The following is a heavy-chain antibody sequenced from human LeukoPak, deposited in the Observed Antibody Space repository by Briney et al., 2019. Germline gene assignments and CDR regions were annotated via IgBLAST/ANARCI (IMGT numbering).Heavy chain of an antibody. J-gene: IGHJ6*02. Sequence: SETLSLTCTVSGGSISSSSYYWGWIRQPPGTGLEWIGSIYYSGSTYYNPSLKSRVTISVDTSKNQFSLKLSSVTAADTAVYYCARHPKIRTAVAGRKIYYYGMDVWGQGTTVTVSS. CDR2: IYYSGST. D-gene: IGHD6-19*01. CDR1: GGSISSSSYY. CDR3: ARHPKIRTAVAGRKIYYYGMDV. V-gene: IGHV4-39*01.